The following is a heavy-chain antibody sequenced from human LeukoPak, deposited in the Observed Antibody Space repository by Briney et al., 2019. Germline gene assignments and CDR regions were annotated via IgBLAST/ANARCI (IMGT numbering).Heavy chain of an antibody. CDR3: AKVPYGEWYYYYMDV. Sequence: GGSLRLSCAASGFTFSSYAMSWVRQAPGKGLDSVSAISGRGGSTYYADSLKGRFTISRDNSKNTLYLQMNSRRAEDTAVYYCAKVPYGEWYYYYMDVWGKGTTVTVSS. V-gene: IGHV3-23*01. CDR2: ISGRGGST. J-gene: IGHJ6*03. CDR1: GFTFSSYA. D-gene: IGHD4-17*01.